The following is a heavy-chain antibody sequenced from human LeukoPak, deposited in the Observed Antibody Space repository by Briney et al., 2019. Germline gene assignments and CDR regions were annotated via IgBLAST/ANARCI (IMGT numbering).Heavy chain of an antibody. CDR3: AREGFYGGNSEGFDY. CDR2: ISAYNGNT. J-gene: IGHJ4*02. D-gene: IGHD4-23*01. CDR1: GYTFTGYG. Sequence: ASVKVSCKASGYTFTGYGISWVRQAPGQGLEWMGWISAYNGNTNYAQKLQGRVTMTTDTSTSTAYMELRSLRSDDTAVYYCAREGFYGGNSEGFDYWGQGTLVTVSS. V-gene: IGHV1-18*01.